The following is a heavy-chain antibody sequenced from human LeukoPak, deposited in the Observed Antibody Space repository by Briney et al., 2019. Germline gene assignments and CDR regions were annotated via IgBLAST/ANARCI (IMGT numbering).Heavy chain of an antibody. J-gene: IGHJ4*02. CDR2: LYSGDDS. CDR1: GFTVSSNF. Sequence: GGSLRLSCAASGFTVSSNFMTWVRQAPGKGLEWISMLYSGDDSYYADSVKGRFTISRDTSKNTLSLQMNSLRAEDTAMYYCTSLGGDAAGYWGQGTLVTVSS. V-gene: IGHV3-53*01. CDR3: TSLGGDAAGY. D-gene: IGHD2-15*01.